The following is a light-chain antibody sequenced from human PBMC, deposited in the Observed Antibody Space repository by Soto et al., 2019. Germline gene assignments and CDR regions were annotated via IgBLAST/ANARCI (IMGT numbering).Light chain of an antibody. V-gene: IGKV1D-12*01. Sequence: DIQLTQSPSSVSASVGERVTITCRASQGISHWVAWYQHKPGEAPKLLIHAASTLQRGVPSRFSGSGSGTEFPLPISSLQPEDFATYYCQQSNSFPLTFGPGTKVDGK. CDR2: AAS. CDR3: QQSNSFPLT. CDR1: QGISHW. J-gene: IGKJ3*01.